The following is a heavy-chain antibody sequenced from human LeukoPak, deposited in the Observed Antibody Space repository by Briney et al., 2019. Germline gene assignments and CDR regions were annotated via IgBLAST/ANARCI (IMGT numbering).Heavy chain of an antibody. CDR2: IDYSGST. J-gene: IGHJ4*02. V-gene: IGHV4-30-4*01. Sequence: SSETLSLTCPVSVGSIRSGDYFWTWIRQPPGKGLEWIGYIDYSGSTYYNPSLKSRLTISLDTSKNQFSLKLTSVTAADTAVYSCSRAYPPGSGSYVDYWGQGTLVTVSS. CDR1: VGSIRSGDYF. D-gene: IGHD3-10*01. CDR3: SRAYPPGSGSYVDY.